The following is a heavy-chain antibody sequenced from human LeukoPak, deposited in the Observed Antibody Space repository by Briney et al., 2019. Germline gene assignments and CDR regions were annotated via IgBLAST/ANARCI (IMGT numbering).Heavy chain of an antibody. V-gene: IGHV4-38-2*01. CDR1: GFTFSSYS. CDR3: ARVRGTVTTDFDY. D-gene: IGHD4-17*01. CDR2: IYHSGST. J-gene: IGHJ4*02. Sequence: GSLRLSCAASGFTFSSYSMNWVRQAPGKGLEWIGSIYHSGSTYYNPSLKSRVTISVDTSKNQFSLKLSSVTAADTAVYYCARVRGTVTTDFDYWGQGTLVTVSS.